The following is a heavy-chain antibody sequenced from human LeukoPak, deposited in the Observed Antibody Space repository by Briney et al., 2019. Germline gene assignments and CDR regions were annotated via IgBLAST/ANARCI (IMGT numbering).Heavy chain of an antibody. CDR2: INPNSGGT. CDR3: ATSLSPQWLVSLDY. V-gene: IGHV1-2*06. Sequence: ASVKVSCKASGYTFTGYYMHWVRQAPGQGLEWMGRINPNSGGTNYAQKFQGRVTMTRDTSISTAYMELIRLRSDDTAVYYCATSLSPQWLVSLDYWGQGTLVTVSS. J-gene: IGHJ4*02. CDR1: GYTFTGYY. D-gene: IGHD6-19*01.